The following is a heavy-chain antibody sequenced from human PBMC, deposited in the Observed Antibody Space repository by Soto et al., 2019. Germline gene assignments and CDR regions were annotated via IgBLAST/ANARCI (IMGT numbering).Heavy chain of an antibody. CDR1: GFTFSSYG. V-gene: IGHV3-30*18. Sequence: GGSLRLSCAASGFTFSSYGMHWVRQAPGKGLEWVAVISYDGSNKYYADSVKGRFTISRDNSKNTLYLQMNSLRAEDTAVYYCAKDLLPTSYYYDSQGGLDYWGQGTLVTVSS. CDR2: ISYDGSNK. D-gene: IGHD3-22*01. J-gene: IGHJ4*02. CDR3: AKDLLPTSYYYDSQGGLDY.